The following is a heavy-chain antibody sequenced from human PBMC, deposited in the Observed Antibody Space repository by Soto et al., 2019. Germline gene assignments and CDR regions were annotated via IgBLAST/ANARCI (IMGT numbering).Heavy chain of an antibody. CDR1: GFTFSSYA. V-gene: IGHV3-23*01. J-gene: IGHJ4*02. D-gene: IGHD3-16*02. CDR3: ANYPTVWGSYPAFDY. Sequence: EVQLLESGGGLVQPGGSLRLSCAASGFTFSSYAMSWVRQAPGKGLEWVSAISGSGGSTYYADSVKGRFTISRDNSKNTLYLQMNSLRAEDTAVYYCANYPTVWGSYPAFDYWGQGTLVTVSS. CDR2: ISGSGGST.